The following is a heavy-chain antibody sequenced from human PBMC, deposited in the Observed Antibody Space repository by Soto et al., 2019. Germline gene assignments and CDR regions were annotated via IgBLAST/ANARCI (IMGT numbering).Heavy chain of an antibody. J-gene: IGHJ4*02. V-gene: IGHV4-34*01. CDR1: GGSFSGNY. D-gene: IGHD3-10*01. Sequence: SETLSLTCAVYGGSFSGNYWTWIRQPPGKGLEWIAEINHSGSSNYNPTLRSRVTISIDTAKNQFSLRLSSVTAADTAVYYCARGSVPSRGVFGYWGGETQFTVSS. CDR3: ARGSVPSRGVFGY. CDR2: INHSGSS.